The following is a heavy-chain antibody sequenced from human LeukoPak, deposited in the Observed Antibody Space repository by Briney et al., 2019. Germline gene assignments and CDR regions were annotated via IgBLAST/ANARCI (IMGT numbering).Heavy chain of an antibody. V-gene: IGHV3-23*01. CDR2: ISGSGGST. J-gene: IGHJ4*02. CDR3: AKDLSPNDYVWGSYRFEVFDY. Sequence: GGSLRLSCAASGFTFSSYAMSWVRQAPGKGLEWVSAISGSGGSTYYADSVKGRFTISRDNSKNTLYLQMNSLRAEDTAVYYCAKDLSPNDYVWGSYRFEVFDYWGQGTLVTVSS. CDR1: GFTFSSYA. D-gene: IGHD3-16*02.